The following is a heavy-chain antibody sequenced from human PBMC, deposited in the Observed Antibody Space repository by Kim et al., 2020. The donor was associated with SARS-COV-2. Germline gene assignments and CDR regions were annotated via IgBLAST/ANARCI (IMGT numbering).Heavy chain of an antibody. J-gene: IGHJ1*01. CDR1: GFTVSSNY. CDR2: IYSGGST. V-gene: IGHV3-53*01. CDR3: ARGVGGLLWFGEFQH. Sequence: GGSLRLSCAASGFTVSSNYMSWVRQAPGKGLEWVSVIYSGGSTYYADSVKGRFTISRDNSKNTLYLQMNSLRAEDTAVYYCARGVGGLLWFGEFQHWGQGTLVTVSS. D-gene: IGHD3-10*01.